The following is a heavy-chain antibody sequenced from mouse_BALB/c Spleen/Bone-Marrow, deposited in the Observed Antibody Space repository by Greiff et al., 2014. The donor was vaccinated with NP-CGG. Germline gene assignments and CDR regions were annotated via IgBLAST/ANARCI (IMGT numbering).Heavy chain of an antibody. CDR3: ARFGRYYFDY. V-gene: IGHV1-54*01. J-gene: IGHJ2*01. CDR1: GYAFTNYL. CDR2: INPGSGGA. Sequence: VQVVESGAELVRPGTAVNVSCKASGYAFTNYLIEWVKRRPGQGLEWIGVINPGSGGANYNEKFKGKATLTADKSSSTAYMQLSSLTSDDSAVYFCARFGRYYFDYWGQGTTLTVSS.